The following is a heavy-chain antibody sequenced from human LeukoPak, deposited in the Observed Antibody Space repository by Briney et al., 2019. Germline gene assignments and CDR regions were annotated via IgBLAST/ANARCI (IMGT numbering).Heavy chain of an antibody. CDR2: IYSGGST. Sequence: PGGSLRLSCAASGLTVSSNYMSWVRQAPGKGLEWVSVIYSGGSTYYADSVKGRFTISRDNSKNTLYLQMNSLRAEDTAVYYCAKIPQVATYTVPNFDFWGQGTLVTVSS. V-gene: IGHV3-66*01. CDR1: GLTVSSNY. CDR3: AKIPQVATYTVPNFDF. J-gene: IGHJ4*02. D-gene: IGHD3-16*01.